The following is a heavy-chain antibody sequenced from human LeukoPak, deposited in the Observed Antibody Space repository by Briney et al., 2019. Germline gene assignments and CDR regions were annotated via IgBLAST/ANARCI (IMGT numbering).Heavy chain of an antibody. V-gene: IGHV3-48*01. J-gene: IGHJ4*02. Sequence: GGSLRLSCAASGFTFSNYNLIWVRQAPGKGLEWVSYISSSSSTIQYADSVKGRFTISRDNAKSSLYLQMNSLGAEDTAVYYCAIDLWHCGGISCRSRGQGVLVTVAS. CDR2: ISSSSSTI. CDR3: AIDLWHCGGISCRS. D-gene: IGHD2-2*01. CDR1: GFTFSNYN.